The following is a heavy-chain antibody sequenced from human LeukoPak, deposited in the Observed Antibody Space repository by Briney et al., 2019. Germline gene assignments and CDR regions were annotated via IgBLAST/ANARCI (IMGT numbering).Heavy chain of an antibody. CDR1: GFSFRNYA. D-gene: IGHD2-15*01. J-gene: IGHJ4*02. Sequence: PGGSLRLSCVTSGFSFRNYAMTWVRQAPGKGLEWVSVFSGRDSTTDYADSVRGRFTISRDNSKNTLYLQMNSLRAEDTAVYYCARDTPMGYFDYWGQGTLVTVSS. CDR2: FSGRDSTT. CDR3: ARDTPMGYFDY. V-gene: IGHV3-23*01.